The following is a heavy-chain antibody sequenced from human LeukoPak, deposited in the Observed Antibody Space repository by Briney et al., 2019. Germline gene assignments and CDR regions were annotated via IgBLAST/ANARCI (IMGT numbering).Heavy chain of an antibody. Sequence: ETLSLTCAVYGGSFSGYYWSWVRQAPGKGLEWVSAISGSGGSTYYADSVKGRFTISGDNSKNTLYLQMNSLRAEDTAVYYCAKVADYYYYYGMDVWGQGTTVTVSS. CDR1: GGSFSGYY. V-gene: IGHV3-23*01. CDR2: ISGSGGST. J-gene: IGHJ6*02. CDR3: AKVADYYYYYGMDV.